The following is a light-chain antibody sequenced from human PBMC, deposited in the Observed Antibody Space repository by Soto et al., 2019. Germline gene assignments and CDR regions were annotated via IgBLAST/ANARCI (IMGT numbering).Light chain of an antibody. J-gene: IGKJ4*01. CDR1: QSVSSY. V-gene: IGKV3-11*01. CDR3: QQRSSWPRT. CDR2: DAS. Sequence: EIVLTQSPATLSLSPGERATRSCRASQSVSSYLAWYQQKPGQAPRLLIYDASNWATGTPARFSGSGSGTDFTLTISSLEPEDFAVYYCQQRSSWPRTFGGGTKVEIK.